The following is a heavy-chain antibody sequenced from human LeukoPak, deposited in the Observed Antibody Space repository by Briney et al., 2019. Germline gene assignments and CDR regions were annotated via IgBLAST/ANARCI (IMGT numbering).Heavy chain of an antibody. CDR1: GGSISSYY. V-gene: IGHV4-59*01. D-gene: IGHD6-19*01. CDR2: IHYSGST. J-gene: IGHJ4*02. Sequence: PSETLSLTCTVSGGSISSYYWSWVRQPPGKGLEWIGYIHYSGSTSYNPSLKSRVTISVDTSKNQFSLKLSSLTAADTAVYYCARGTYSSAWYAYWGQGTLVTVSS. CDR3: ARGTYSSAWYAY.